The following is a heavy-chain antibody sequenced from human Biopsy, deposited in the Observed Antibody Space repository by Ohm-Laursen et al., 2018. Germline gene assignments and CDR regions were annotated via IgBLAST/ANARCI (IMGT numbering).Heavy chain of an antibody. CDR1: GGSISNNNYY. CDR2: IFYRGST. J-gene: IGHJ5*02. D-gene: IGHD3-22*01. CDR3: ARGDYFDSNGYFWFDP. Sequence: SETLSLTCTVSGGSISNNNYYWGWIRQPPGKGLEWIGSIFYRGSTHYKPSLKSRVNISVDTSKNQFSLKLNSVTAADTAVYYCARGDYFDSNGYFWFDPWGQGTLVTVSS. V-gene: IGHV4-39*01.